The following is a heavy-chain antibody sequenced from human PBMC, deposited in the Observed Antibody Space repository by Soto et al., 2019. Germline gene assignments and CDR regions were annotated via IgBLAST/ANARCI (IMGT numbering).Heavy chain of an antibody. D-gene: IGHD2-21*01. V-gene: IGHV1-18*01. Sequence: GASVKVSCKASGYTFTSYGISWVRQAPGQGLEWMGWISAYNGNTNYAQKLQGRVTMTTDTSTSTAYTELRSLRSDDTAVYYCAREGPPYCGGDCYSAYWGQGTLVTVSS. CDR2: ISAYNGNT. CDR3: AREGPPYCGGDCYSAY. CDR1: GYTFTSYG. J-gene: IGHJ4*02.